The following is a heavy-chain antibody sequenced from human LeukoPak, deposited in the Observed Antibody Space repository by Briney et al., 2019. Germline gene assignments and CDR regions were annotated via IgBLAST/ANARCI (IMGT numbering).Heavy chain of an antibody. CDR3: AKRGVVIRVILVGFHKEAYYFDS. V-gene: IGHV3-23*01. J-gene: IGHJ4*02. Sequence: GGSLRLSCAVSGFTLSNYGMSWVRQAPGKGLEWVAGISGSGGGTNYADSVKGRFTISRDNPKNTLYLQMNSLRAEDTAVYFCAKRGVVIRVILVGFHKEAYYFDSWGQGTQVTVSS. CDR2: ISGSGGGT. D-gene: IGHD3-22*01. CDR1: GFTLSNYG.